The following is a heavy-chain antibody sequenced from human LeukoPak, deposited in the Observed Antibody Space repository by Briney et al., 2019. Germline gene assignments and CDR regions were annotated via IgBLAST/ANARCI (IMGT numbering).Heavy chain of an antibody. CDR2: LYYSGST. V-gene: IGHV4-61*01. CDR1: GGSVNSGTYY. J-gene: IGHJ3*02. Sequence: SETLSLTCTVSGGSVNSGTYYWSWIRQPPGKGLEWIGYLYYSGSTNYNPSLKSRVTISVDTSQNQFSLKLNSVTAADTAVYYSARIKINIDAFDIWGQGTMVTVSS. CDR3: ARIKINIDAFDI. D-gene: IGHD2/OR15-2a*01.